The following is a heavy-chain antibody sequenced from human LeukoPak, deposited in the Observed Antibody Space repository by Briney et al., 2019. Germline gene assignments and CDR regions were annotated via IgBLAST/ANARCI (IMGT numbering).Heavy chain of an antibody. CDR2: IRGSGGTT. CDR1: GFTFSSYD. D-gene: IGHD3-10*01. V-gene: IGHV3-23*01. CDR3: AKDGSGSYPDAYDI. J-gene: IGHJ3*02. Sequence: GGSLRLSCAASGFTFSSYDMSWVRQAPGKGLEWVSAIRGSGGTTYYADSVKGRFTISRDNSKNTLYLQMNSLRAEDTAVYYCAKDGSGSYPDAYDIWGQGTMVTVSS.